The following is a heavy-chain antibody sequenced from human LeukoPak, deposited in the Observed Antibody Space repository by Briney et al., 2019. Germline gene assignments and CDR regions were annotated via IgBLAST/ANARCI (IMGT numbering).Heavy chain of an antibody. D-gene: IGHD4-17*01. Sequence: GGSLRLSCAASGFTFSSHAMTWVRHAPGKGLEWVSGISWDNDRIDYADSVKGRFTISRDNAKNSLYLQMNRLRAEDTAFYYCAKDFTSHPTVTRGFDPWGQGTLVTVSS. CDR1: GFTFSSHA. CDR2: ISWDNDRI. J-gene: IGHJ5*02. V-gene: IGHV3-9*01. CDR3: AKDFTSHPTVTRGFDP.